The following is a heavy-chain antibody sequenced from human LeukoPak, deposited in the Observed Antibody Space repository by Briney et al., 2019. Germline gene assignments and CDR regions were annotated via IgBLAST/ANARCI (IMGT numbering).Heavy chain of an antibody. V-gene: IGHV3-23*01. CDR1: GFTFSSYA. CDR2: ISGSGGST. J-gene: IGHJ3*02. CDR3: AKGRPHRGWASSWAHRKTGSFDI. D-gene: IGHD6-13*01. Sequence: GGSLRLSCAASGFTFSSYAMSWVRQAPGKGLEWVSAISGSGGSTYYADSVKGRFTISRDNSKNTLYLQMNSLRAEDTAVYYCAKGRPHRGWASSWAHRKTGSFDIWGQGTMVTVSS.